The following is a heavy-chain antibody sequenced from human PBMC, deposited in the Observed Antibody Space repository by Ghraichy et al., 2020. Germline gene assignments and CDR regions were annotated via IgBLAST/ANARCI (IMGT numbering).Heavy chain of an antibody. V-gene: IGHV3-23*01. J-gene: IGHJ4*02. D-gene: IGHD6-19*01. CDR1: GFTFYNYV. CDR3: ARDLGSGWYFDY. CDR2: LSASGTAT. Sequence: GSLRLSCAASGFTFYNYVMTWVRQAPGKGLEWVSSLSASGTATFYADSVKGRFTISRDNSRNTLYLQMNSLRAEDTAVYYCARDLGSGWYFDYWGQGTLVTVSS.